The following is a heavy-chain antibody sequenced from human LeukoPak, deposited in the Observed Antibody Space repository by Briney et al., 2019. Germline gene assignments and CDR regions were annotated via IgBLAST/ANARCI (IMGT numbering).Heavy chain of an antibody. CDR2: ISRSDGMV. CDR1: GFIFSDYY. CDR3: ARGPDHYDYYDLDV. J-gene: IGHJ6*02. V-gene: IGHV3-11*01. Sequence: GGSLRLSCAASGFIFSDYYMSRIRQAPGKGLEWVAYISRSDGMVYYADSVKGRFTVSVENAKSSLFLQMNTLRAEDSAVYYCARGPDHYDYYDLDVWGQGTTVIVSS.